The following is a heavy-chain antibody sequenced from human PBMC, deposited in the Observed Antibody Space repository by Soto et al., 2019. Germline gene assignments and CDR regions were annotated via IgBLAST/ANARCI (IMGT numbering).Heavy chain of an antibody. CDR1: GFIFSSYA. Sequence: EVQLVESGGDLVKPGGSLILSCAASGFIFSSYAINWVRQAPGKGLEWVSSISSGGSHIYYADSVKGRFTIARDNANNLLFLQMNSLRADDTAVYYCARGERDLSATSGRDWGQGTLVTVST. CDR3: ARGERDLSATSGRD. J-gene: IGHJ4*02. CDR2: ISSGGSHI. V-gene: IGHV3-21*02. D-gene: IGHD2-15*01.